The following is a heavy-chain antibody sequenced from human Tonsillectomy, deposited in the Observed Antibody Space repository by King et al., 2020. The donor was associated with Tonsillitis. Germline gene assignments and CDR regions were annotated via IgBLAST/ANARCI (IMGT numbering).Heavy chain of an antibody. CDR3: AIDLAYSSSWQTPQRN. J-gene: IGHJ1*01. CDR2: FDPEDGET. Sequence: GQLVQSGAGVKKPGASVKVSCKVSGDTLTEFAMHWVRQAPGEGLEWMGGFDPEDGETNYAPRFQGRISMTEDTSTDTAYMELSNLRSDDTAVYYCAIDLAYSSSWQTPQRNWGQGTLVVVSS. V-gene: IGHV1-24*01. CDR1: GDTLTEFA. D-gene: IGHD6-13*01.